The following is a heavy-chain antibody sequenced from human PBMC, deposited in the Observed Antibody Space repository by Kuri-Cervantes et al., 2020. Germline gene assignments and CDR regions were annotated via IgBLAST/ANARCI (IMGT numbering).Heavy chain of an antibody. CDR1: GGSFSGYY. Sequence: GSLRLSCAVYGGSFSGYYWGWIRQPPGKGLDWIGTVYYSGSTYYNPSLKSRVTISVDTSKNQFSLKLSSVTAADTAVYYCARDSYYDFWSGYYYYYMDVWGKGTTVTVSS. J-gene: IGHJ6*03. CDR3: ARDSYYDFWSGYYYYYMDV. D-gene: IGHD3-3*01. V-gene: IGHV4-34*01. CDR2: VYYSGST.